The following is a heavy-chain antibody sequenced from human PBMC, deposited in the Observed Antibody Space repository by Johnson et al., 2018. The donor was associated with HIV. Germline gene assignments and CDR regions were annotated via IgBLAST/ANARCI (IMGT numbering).Heavy chain of an antibody. D-gene: IGHD3-22*01. Sequence: VLLLESGGGLGQPGGSLRLSCVVSGFTFNNYAMTWVRQSPGKGLEWVSVIYSGGSTYYADSVKGRFTISRDNSKNTLYLQMNSLRAEDTAVYYCASSITMIVVVTGGAFDIWGQGTTVTVSS. CDR3: ASSITMIVVVTGGAFDI. J-gene: IGHJ3*02. CDR1: GFTFNNYA. V-gene: IGHV3-23*03. CDR2: IYSGGST.